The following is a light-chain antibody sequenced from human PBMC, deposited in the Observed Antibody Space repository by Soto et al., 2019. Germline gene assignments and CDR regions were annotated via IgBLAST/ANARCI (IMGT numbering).Light chain of an antibody. J-gene: IGLJ2*01. CDR3: SSYTASRTLV. V-gene: IGLV2-14*01. Sequence: QSALTQPASVSGSPGQSITISCNGTSSDVGGYNYVSWYQQHPGKAPKLMIYAVSSRPSGVSNRFSGSKSGNTASLTISGLQAEDEADYYCSSYTASRTLVFGGGTKLTVL. CDR1: SSDVGGYNY. CDR2: AVS.